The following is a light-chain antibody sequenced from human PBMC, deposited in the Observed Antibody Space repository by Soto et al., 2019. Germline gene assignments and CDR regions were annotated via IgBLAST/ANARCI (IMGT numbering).Light chain of an antibody. Sequence: QSVLTQPPSVSAAPGQRVTIPCSGSSSNIGGNSVSWYQQLPGTAPKLLIYDDDKRPSGIPDRFSGSKSGTSATLGITGFQTGDDADYYCGSWDSSLSAYVFGTGTKVSV. CDR3: GSWDSSLSAYV. J-gene: IGLJ1*01. V-gene: IGLV1-51*01. CDR1: SSNIGGNS. CDR2: DDD.